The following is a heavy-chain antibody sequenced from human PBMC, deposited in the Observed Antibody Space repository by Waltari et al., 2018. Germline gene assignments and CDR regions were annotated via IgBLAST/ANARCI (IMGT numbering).Heavy chain of an antibody. D-gene: IGHD3-10*01. CDR3: ARHGNEWGYYGSGSYYPDDY. CDR2: ISAYNGNT. V-gene: IGHV1-18*01. CDR1: GYTFTSYG. J-gene: IGHJ4*02. Sequence: QVQLVQSGAEVKKPGASVKVSCKASGYTFTSYGISWVRQAPGQGLEWMGWISAYNGNTNYAQKLQGRVTMTTDTSTSTAYMELRSLRSDDTAVYYCARHGNEWGYYGSGSYYPDDYWGQGTLVTVSS.